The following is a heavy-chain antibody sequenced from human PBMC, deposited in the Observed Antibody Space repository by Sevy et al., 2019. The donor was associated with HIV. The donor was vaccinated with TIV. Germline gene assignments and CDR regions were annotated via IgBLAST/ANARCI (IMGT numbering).Heavy chain of an antibody. D-gene: IGHD3-22*01. CDR3: ARDPARKYYDDTRGYCFDF. CDR2: INPHSDDT. V-gene: IGHV1-2*02. CDR1: GYTFTDYY. Sequence: ASVKVSCKGSGYTFTDYYMHLVRQAPGQGLEWMGWINPHSDDTKYAQKFQGRLAMTWDTSISTAYMELSELTSDDTAVYNWARDPARKYYDDTRGYCFDFWGQGTLVTVSS. J-gene: IGHJ4*02.